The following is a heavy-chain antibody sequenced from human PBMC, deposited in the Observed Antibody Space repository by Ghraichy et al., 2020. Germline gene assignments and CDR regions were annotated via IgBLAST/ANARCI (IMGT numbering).Heavy chain of an antibody. J-gene: IGHJ4*02. CDR1: GFTFSSYA. Sequence: GESLNISCAASGFTFSSYAMSWVRQAPGKGLEWVSAISGSGGSTYYADSVKGRFTISRDNSKNTLYLQMNSLRAEDTAVYYCAKGFLVRGVADLFDYWGQGTLVTVSS. D-gene: IGHD3-10*01. CDR2: ISGSGGST. V-gene: IGHV3-23*01. CDR3: AKGFLVRGVADLFDY.